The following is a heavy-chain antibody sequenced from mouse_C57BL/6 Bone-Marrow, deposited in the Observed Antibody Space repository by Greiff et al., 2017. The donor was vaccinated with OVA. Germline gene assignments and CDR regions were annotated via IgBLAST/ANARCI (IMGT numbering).Heavy chain of an antibody. D-gene: IGHD4-1*01. V-gene: IGHV1-26*01. CDR1: GYTFTDYY. J-gene: IGHJ2*01. Sequence: VQLQQSGPELVKPGASVKISCKASGYTFTDYYMNWVKQSHGKSLEWIGDINPNNGGTSYNQKFKGKATLTVDKSSSTAYMELRSLTYEDSAGYYCARGELTGTKGVFFFDYWGQGTTLTVSS. CDR3: ARGELTGTKGVFFFDY. CDR2: INPNNGGT.